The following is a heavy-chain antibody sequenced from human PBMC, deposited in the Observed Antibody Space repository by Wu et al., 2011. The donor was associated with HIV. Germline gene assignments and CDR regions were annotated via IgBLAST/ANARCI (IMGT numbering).Heavy chain of an antibody. CDR3: ALHTVMAPSWFDS. CDR2: VFPIFNTA. D-gene: IGHD4-11*01. V-gene: IGHV1-69*15. CDR1: GGSFSNYA. Sequence: QVQLVQSGAEVKKLGSSVKVSCEASGGSFSNYAITWVRQAPGQGLEWMGRVFPIFNTAKYSQKFQGRVTISADESTGTGYLELTSLTSEDTAIYYCALHTVMAPSWFDSWGQGTLVIVSS. J-gene: IGHJ5*01.